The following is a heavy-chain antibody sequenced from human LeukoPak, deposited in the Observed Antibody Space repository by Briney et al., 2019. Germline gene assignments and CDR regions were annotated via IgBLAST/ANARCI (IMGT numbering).Heavy chain of an antibody. CDR2: IYYSGST. CDR3: ARHGSGSYLEWFDP. Sequence: SETLSLTCTVSGGSISSSSYYWGWIRQPPGKGLEWIGSIYYSGSTYYNPSLKSRVTISVDTSKNQFSLKLSSVTAADTAVYYCARHGSGSYLEWFDPWDQGTLVTVSS. V-gene: IGHV4-39*01. J-gene: IGHJ5*02. CDR1: GGSISSSSYY. D-gene: IGHD1-26*01.